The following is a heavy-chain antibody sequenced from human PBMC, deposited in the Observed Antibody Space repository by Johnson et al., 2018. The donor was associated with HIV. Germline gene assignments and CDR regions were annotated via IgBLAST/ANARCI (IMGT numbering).Heavy chain of an antibody. V-gene: IGHV3-66*01. CDR1: GFTVSSNY. CDR3: AKAIGGHDAFDI. J-gene: IGHJ3*02. D-gene: IGHD3-16*01. Sequence: EVQLVESGGGLVQPGGSLRLSCAASGFTVSSNYMSWVRQAPGKGLEWVSAIYGGGRTFYADSVKGRFTISRDNPKHSVYLQMNSLRAEDTAVYYCAKAIGGHDAFDIWGQGTMVTVSS. CDR2: IYGGGRT.